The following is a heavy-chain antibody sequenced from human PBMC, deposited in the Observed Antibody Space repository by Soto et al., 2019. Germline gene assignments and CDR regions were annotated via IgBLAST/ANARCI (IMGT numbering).Heavy chain of an antibody. J-gene: IGHJ4*02. D-gene: IGHD3-10*01. CDR1: GGTFSSYT. CDR2: IIPVLGIA. CDR3: AREYYYGNQNFDY. V-gene: IGHV1-69*08. Sequence: QVQLVQSGAEVKKPGSSVKVSCKASGGTFSSYTMSWVRQAPGQGLEWMGRIIPVLGIANYAQKFQGRVTITADKSTSTADIELSSLRSEDTAVYYCAREYYYGNQNFDYWGQGTLVTASS.